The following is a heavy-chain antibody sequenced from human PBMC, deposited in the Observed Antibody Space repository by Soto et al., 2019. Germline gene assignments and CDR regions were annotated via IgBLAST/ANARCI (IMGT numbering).Heavy chain of an antibody. D-gene: IGHD3-22*01. J-gene: IGHJ4*02. Sequence: ETRCATCVDSGSSVSKYYLSGIRQPPGKGLEWIGYIYYSGSTNYNPSLKGRVTISVDTSKNQFSLKPSSVTAADTAVYSWARGEYSSGYYFHDWGQGTLFTVCS. CDR3: ARGEYSSGYYFHD. CDR1: GSSVSKYY. V-gene: IGHV4-59*02. CDR2: IYYSGST.